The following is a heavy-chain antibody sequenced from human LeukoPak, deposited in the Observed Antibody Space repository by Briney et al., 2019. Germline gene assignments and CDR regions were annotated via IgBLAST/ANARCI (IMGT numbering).Heavy chain of an antibody. CDR1: GFTFSSYG. CDR3: AKDVGMTTVTTFDY. CDR2: IWYDGSNK. V-gene: IGHV3-33*06. Sequence: GGSLRLSCAASGFTFSSYGMHWVRQAPGKGLEWVAVIWYDGSNKYYADSVKGRFTISRDNSQNTLYLQMNSLRAEDTAVYYCAKDVGMTTVTTFDYWGQGTLVTVSS. J-gene: IGHJ4*02. D-gene: IGHD4-17*01.